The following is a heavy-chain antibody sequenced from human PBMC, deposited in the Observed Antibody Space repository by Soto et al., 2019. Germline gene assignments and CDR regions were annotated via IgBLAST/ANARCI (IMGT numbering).Heavy chain of an antibody. CDR1: GFTFSSYW. Sequence: GGSLRLSCAASGFTFSSYWMSWVRQAPGKGLEWVANIKQDGSERYYVDSVKGRFTISRDNAKNSLYLQINSLRAEDTAVYFCARGPNVVVVAATYPFAYWGQGALVTVSS. J-gene: IGHJ4*02. D-gene: IGHD2-15*01. V-gene: IGHV3-7*01. CDR3: ARGPNVVVVAATYPFAY. CDR2: IKQDGSER.